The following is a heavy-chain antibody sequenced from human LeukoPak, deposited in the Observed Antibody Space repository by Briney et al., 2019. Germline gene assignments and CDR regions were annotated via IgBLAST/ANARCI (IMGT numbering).Heavy chain of an antibody. CDR2: IYSDGTT. J-gene: IGHJ5*02. CDR3: ARYDFILISYFDL. CDR1: GFTVSNNY. Sequence: GRSLRLSCAASGFTVSNNYMSWVRQAPGKKLEWVSDIYSDGTTFYADSVKGRFTISRDNSKNTLYLQMNSLRAEDTAVYHCARYDFILISYFDLWGQGTLVTVSS. D-gene: IGHD3-3*01. V-gene: IGHV3-53*01.